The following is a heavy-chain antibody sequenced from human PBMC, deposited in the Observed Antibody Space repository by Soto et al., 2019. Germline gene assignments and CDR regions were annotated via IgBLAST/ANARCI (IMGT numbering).Heavy chain of an antibody. CDR3: AKAGVYYEFWSGYYRGYYFDY. D-gene: IGHD3-3*01. CDR1: GFTFSSYG. V-gene: IGHV3-30*18. J-gene: IGHJ4*02. Sequence: QVQLVESGGGVVQPGRSLRLSCAASGFTFSSYGMHWVRQAPGKGLEWVAVISYDGSNKYYADSVKGRFTISRDNSKNTLYLQMNSLRAEDTAVYYCAKAGVYYEFWSGYYRGYYFDYWGQGTLVTVSS. CDR2: ISYDGSNK.